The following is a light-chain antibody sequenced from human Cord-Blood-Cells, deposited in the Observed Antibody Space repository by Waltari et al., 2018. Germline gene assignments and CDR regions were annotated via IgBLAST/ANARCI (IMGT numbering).Light chain of an antibody. Sequence: QSALTQPRSVSGSPGQSVTISCTGTSSDVGGYTYVSWYQQHPGKAPKLIIYDVSKRPSGVPDRFSGSKSGNTASLTISGLQAEDEADYYCCSYAGSYTFVVFGGGTKLTVL. V-gene: IGLV2-11*01. CDR1: SSDVGGYTY. CDR3: CSYAGSYTFVV. CDR2: DVS. J-gene: IGLJ2*01.